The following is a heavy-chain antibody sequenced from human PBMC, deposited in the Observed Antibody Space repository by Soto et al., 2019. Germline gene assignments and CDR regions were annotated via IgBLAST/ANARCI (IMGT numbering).Heavy chain of an antibody. Sequence: PGESLKISCKGSGYSFTSYWISWVRQMPGKGLEWMGRIDPSDSYTNYSPSFQGHVTNSADKSISTAYLQWSSLKASDTAMYYCASTRITIFGVYYYYGMDVWGQGTTVTVSS. V-gene: IGHV5-10-1*01. CDR1: GYSFTSYW. D-gene: IGHD3-3*01. CDR3: ASTRITIFGVYYYYGMDV. CDR2: IDPSDSYT. J-gene: IGHJ6*02.